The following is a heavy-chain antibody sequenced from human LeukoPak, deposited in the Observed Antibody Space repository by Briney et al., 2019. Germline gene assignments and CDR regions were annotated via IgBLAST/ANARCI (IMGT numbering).Heavy chain of an antibody. Sequence: GGSLRLSCGASEFMFSSYAMHWVRQAPGKGLVWVSRINSDGSSTSYADSVKGRFTISRDNAKNTLYLQMNSLRAEDTAVYYCAREKPTYYYDSSEGFDPWGQGTLITVSS. CDR2: INSDGSST. J-gene: IGHJ5*02. CDR3: AREKPTYYYDSSEGFDP. D-gene: IGHD3-22*01. CDR1: EFMFSSYA. V-gene: IGHV3-74*01.